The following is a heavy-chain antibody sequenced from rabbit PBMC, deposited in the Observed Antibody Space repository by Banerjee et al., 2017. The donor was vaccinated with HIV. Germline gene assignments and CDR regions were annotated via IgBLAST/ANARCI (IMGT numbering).Heavy chain of an antibody. J-gene: IGHJ4*01. V-gene: IGHV1S40*01. D-gene: IGHD1-1*01. CDR1: GFSFSSRYW. CDR3: VRDLSSSGYLGYYFNL. CDR2: IYTSSGNT. Sequence: QSLEESGGDLVKPGASLTLTCTASGFSFSSRYWICWVRQAPGKGLEWIGCIYTSSGNTYHASWAKGRFTISKTSSTTVTLQMTSLTAADTATYFCVRDLSSSGYLGYYFNLWGQGTLVTVS.